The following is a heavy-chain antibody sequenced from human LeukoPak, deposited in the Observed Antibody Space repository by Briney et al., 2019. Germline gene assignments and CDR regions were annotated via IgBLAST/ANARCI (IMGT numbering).Heavy chain of an antibody. D-gene: IGHD5-24*01. CDR3: ARGRRDGYNQYFDY. CDR2: IYTSGST. J-gene: IGHJ4*02. V-gene: IGHV4-4*07. CDR1: GGSISSYY. Sequence: SETLSLTCTVSGGSISSYYWSWIRQPAGKGLEWIGRIYTSGSTDYNPSLKSRVTMSVDTSKNQFSLKLSSVTAADTAVYYCARGRRDGYNQYFDYWGQGTLVTVSS.